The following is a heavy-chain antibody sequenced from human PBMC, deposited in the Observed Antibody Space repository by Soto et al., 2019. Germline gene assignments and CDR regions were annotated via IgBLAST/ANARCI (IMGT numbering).Heavy chain of an antibody. V-gene: IGHV4-59*01. CDR3: AGGGGVYYFDY. CDR1: GGSISSYY. CDR2: IYYSGIT. Sequence: SSETLSLTCTVSGGSISSYYWSWIRQPPGKGLEWIGYIYYSGITDYNPSLKSRVTISVDTSKSQFSLKLSSVTAADTAVYYCAGGGGVYYFDYWGQGTLVTVS. D-gene: IGHD2-8*02. J-gene: IGHJ4*02.